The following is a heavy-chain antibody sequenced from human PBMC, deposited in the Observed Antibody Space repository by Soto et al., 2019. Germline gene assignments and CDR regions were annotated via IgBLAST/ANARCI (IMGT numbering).Heavy chain of an antibody. CDR2: ISSSGSTI. Sequence: QVQLVESGGGLVKPGGSLRLSCAASGFTFSDYYMSWIRQAPGKVLEWVSYISSSGSTIYYADSVKGRFTISRDNAENSLYLQMNSLRAEDTAVYYCARAIVHDFWCGVLDPFVYWGQGTMVTVSS. V-gene: IGHV3-11*01. D-gene: IGHD3-3*01. CDR1: GFTFSDYY. J-gene: IGHJ4*02. CDR3: ARAIVHDFWCGVLDPFVY.